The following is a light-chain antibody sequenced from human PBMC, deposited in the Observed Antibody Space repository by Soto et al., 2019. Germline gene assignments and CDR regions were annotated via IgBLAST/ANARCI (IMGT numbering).Light chain of an antibody. Sequence: DIVMTQSPDSLAVSLGESATINCKSSQSLLYDNKNYLGWYQKKPGQPPKLLLCWASTRESGVPARFSGSGSGTDLNLTISSLQAEDMAVYYCQHYYRTPQTFGQETKVEIK. CDR2: WAS. CDR1: QSLLYDNKNY. CDR3: QHYYRTPQT. J-gene: IGKJ1*01. V-gene: IGKV4-1*01.